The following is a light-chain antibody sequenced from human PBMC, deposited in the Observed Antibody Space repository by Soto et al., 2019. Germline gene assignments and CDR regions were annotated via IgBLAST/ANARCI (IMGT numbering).Light chain of an antibody. CDR2: GAS. J-gene: IGKJ4*01. CDR3: LQDYNYPLT. Sequence: EIVLTQSPGTLSLSPGERATLSCRASQSVSSKYLGWYQQKPGQAPRLLIYGASSRANGIPDRFSGSGSGTDFTLTISSLQPEDFATYYCLQDYNYPLTFGGGTKVDIK. V-gene: IGKV3-20*01. CDR1: QSVSSKY.